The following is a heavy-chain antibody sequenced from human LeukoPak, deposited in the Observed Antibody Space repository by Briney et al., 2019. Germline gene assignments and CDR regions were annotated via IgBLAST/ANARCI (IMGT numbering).Heavy chain of an antibody. V-gene: IGHV4-59*01. D-gene: IGHD2-15*01. CDR1: GGSISSYY. Sequence: SETLSLTCTVSGGSISSYYCSWIRQPPGKGLEWIGYIYYSGSTNYNPSLKSRVTISVDTCKHQFSLMLSSVTAADPAVDYCARVEGYCSGGSCSDPNCDYWGQGTLVTVSS. J-gene: IGHJ4*02. CDR2: IYYSGST. CDR3: ARVEGYCSGGSCSDPNCDY.